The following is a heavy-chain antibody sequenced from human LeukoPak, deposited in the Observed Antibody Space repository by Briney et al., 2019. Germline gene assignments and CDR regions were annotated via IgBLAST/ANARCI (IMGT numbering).Heavy chain of an antibody. Sequence: GGSLRLSCAASGFTFSSYSMNWVRQAPGKGLEWVSSISSSSSYIYYADSVKGRFTISRDNSKNTLYLQMNSLRAEETAVYYCVKDRRDTGDDAFHIWGQGTMVIVSS. CDR3: VKDRRDTGDDAFHI. CDR2: ISSSSSYI. D-gene: IGHD7-27*01. J-gene: IGHJ3*02. CDR1: GFTFSSYS. V-gene: IGHV3-21*01.